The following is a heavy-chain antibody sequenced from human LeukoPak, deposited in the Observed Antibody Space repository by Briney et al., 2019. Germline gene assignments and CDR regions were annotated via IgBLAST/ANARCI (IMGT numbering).Heavy chain of an antibody. CDR3: ARLKYNSGGAFDI. D-gene: IGHD1-1*01. CDR1: GYSISSGYY. Sequence: NPSQTLSLTCAVSGYSISSGYYWGWIRQPPGKGLEWIGNIYHSGSTYYNPSLKSRVTISVDTSKNQFSLKLSSATAADTAVYYCARLKYNSGGAFDIWGQGTMVTVSS. J-gene: IGHJ3*02. CDR2: IYHSGST. V-gene: IGHV4-38-2*01.